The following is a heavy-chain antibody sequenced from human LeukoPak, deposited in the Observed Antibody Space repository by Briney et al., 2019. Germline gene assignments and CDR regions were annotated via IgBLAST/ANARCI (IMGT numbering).Heavy chain of an antibody. CDR1: GGTFSSYA. V-gene: IGHV1-69*05. CDR2: IIPIFGTA. D-gene: IGHD4-17*01. CDR3: ARLAGGYGDYVWYFQH. J-gene: IGHJ1*01. Sequence: VASVKVSCKASGGTFSSYAISWARQAPGQGLEWMGGIIPIFGTANYAQKFQGRVTITTDESTSTAYMELSSLRSEDTAVYYCARLAGGYGDYVWYFQHWGKGTLVTVSS.